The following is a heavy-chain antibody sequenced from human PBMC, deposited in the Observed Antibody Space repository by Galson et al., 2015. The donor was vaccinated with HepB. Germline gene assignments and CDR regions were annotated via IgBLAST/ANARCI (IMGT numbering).Heavy chain of an antibody. CDR3: ARQGRGPGGRGNHYMDV. CDR2: SYHSGST. Sequence: SETLSLTCSVSGGFISSSSYYWGWVRQPPGKGLEWIGSSYHSGSTYYNPSLKSRVTIFVDTSKNQFSLKLSSVTAADTAVYYCARQGRGPGGRGNHYMDVWGKGTTVTVSS. D-gene: IGHD2-15*01. J-gene: IGHJ6*03. V-gene: IGHV4-39*01. CDR1: GGFISSSSYY.